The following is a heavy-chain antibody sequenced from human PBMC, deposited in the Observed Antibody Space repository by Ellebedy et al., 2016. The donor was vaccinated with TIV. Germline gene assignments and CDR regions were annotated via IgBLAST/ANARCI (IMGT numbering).Heavy chain of an antibody. CDR1: GFTFDSYA. V-gene: IGHV3-30-3*01. Sequence: PGGSLRLSCVASGFTFDSYAMHWVRQAPGKGLEWVAVISHDGSSQYYADSVKGRFTVSRDNSMTTVYLVMNSLRAEDTALYYCARDLDKSSGWYGGAAYWGQGTQVTVSS. CDR2: ISHDGSSQ. J-gene: IGHJ4*02. CDR3: ARDLDKSSGWYGGAAY. D-gene: IGHD6-19*01.